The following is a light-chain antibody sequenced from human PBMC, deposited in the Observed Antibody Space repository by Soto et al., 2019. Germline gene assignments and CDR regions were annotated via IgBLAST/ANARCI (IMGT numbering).Light chain of an antibody. CDR3: QQYGSLPLT. J-gene: IGKJ4*01. CDR2: GAS. V-gene: IGKV3-20*01. Sequence: EIVWTQSPGTISLSPGERATLSCRASQSVSSSYLAWYQPKPGKAPRILIYGASSRATGIPDRFSGMGSGTDFTLTISRLEPEDFAVDYCQQYGSLPLTFGGGTKVEIK. CDR1: QSVSSSY.